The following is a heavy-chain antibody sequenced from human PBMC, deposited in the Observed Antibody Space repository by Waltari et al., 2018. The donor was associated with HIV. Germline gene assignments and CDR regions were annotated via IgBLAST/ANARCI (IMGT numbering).Heavy chain of an antibody. Sequence: QVQLVQSGAEVKKPGASVKVSCKASGYTFTSYGISWVRQAPGQGLEWMGWISAYNGNTNYAQKLQGRVTMTTDTSTSTAYMELRSLRSDDTAVYYCARPYYYDSSGYYSEYYFDYWGQGTLVTVSS. J-gene: IGHJ4*02. CDR1: GYTFTSYG. D-gene: IGHD3-22*01. V-gene: IGHV1-18*01. CDR3: ARPYYYDSSGYYSEYYFDY. CDR2: ISAYNGNT.